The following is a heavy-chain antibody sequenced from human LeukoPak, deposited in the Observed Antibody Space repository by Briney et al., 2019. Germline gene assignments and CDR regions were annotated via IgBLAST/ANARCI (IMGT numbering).Heavy chain of an antibody. Sequence: GGSLRLSCAASRFTFSSYWMTWVRQAPGKGLEWVANIKQDGSEKYYVGSVKGRFTISRDSTKNSLYLQMNSLRAEDTAVYYCAREGGYGGVFDYWGQGTLVTVSS. V-gene: IGHV3-7*05. CDR2: IKQDGSEK. CDR1: RFTFSSYW. CDR3: AREGGYGGVFDY. J-gene: IGHJ4*02. D-gene: IGHD5-12*01.